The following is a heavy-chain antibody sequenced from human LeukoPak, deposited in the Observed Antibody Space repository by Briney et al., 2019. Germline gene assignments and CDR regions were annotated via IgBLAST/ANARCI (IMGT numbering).Heavy chain of an antibody. CDR3: ARVGGRDGYNYFLDY. CDR1: GGSFSGYY. D-gene: IGHD5-24*01. V-gene: IGHV4-34*01. CDR2: INHSGST. Sequence: SETLSLTCAVYGGSFSGYYWSWIRQPPGKGLEWIGEINHSGSTNYNPPLKSRVTISVETSKNQFSLKLSSVTAADTAVYYCARVGGRDGYNYFLDYWGQGTLVTVSS. J-gene: IGHJ4*02.